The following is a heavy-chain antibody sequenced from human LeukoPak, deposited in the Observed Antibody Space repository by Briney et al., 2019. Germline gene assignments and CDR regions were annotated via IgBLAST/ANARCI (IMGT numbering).Heavy chain of an antibody. CDR1: GASINSGDYH. V-gene: IGHV4-39*01. CDR2: LSSSGCT. J-gene: IGHJ4*02. Sequence: SETLSLTCTVSGASINSGDYHWGWIRQPPGKGLEWIGSLSSSGCTYYNPSLKSRVTISVDTSKTQFSLNLSSVTAADTAVYYCARLSSRRFDYWGQGNLVTVSS. CDR3: ARLSSRRFDY.